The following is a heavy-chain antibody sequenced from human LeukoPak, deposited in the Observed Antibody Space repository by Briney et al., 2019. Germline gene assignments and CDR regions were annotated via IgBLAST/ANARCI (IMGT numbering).Heavy chain of an antibody. CDR2: ISYDGSNK. CDR1: GFTFSRYA. Sequence: GGSLRLSCAASGFTFSRYAIHWVRQAPGKGLEWVAVISYDGSNKYYADSVKGRFTISRDNSKNTLYLQMNSLRAEDTAVYYCASPYGDPDYWGQGTLVTVSS. V-gene: IGHV3-30-3*01. J-gene: IGHJ4*02. D-gene: IGHD4-17*01. CDR3: ASPYGDPDY.